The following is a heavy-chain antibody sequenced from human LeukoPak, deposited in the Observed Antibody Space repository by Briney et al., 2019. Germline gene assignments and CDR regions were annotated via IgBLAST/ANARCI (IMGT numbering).Heavy chain of an antibody. Sequence: SETLSLTCTVSGGSISSYYWSWIRQPAGKGLEWIGCIYTSGSTNYNPSLKSRVTMSVDTSKNQFSLKLSSVTAADTAVYYCARVRYDYVWGSYPYFDYWGQETLVTVSS. CDR3: ARVRYDYVWGSYPYFDY. D-gene: IGHD3-16*02. J-gene: IGHJ4*02. V-gene: IGHV4-4*07. CDR2: IYTSGST. CDR1: GGSISSYY.